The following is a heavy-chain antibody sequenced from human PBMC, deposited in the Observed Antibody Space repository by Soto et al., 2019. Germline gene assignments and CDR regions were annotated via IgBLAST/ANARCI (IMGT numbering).Heavy chain of an antibody. J-gene: IGHJ4*02. CDR3: ARVSTYYFGSSGSYNSDY. Sequence: PSETLSLTCTVSGASVGSGSFYWSWIRQPPGKGLEWIGYVFFSGSTNYNPSPKSRVTISIDTSKNQFSLKLISVTDADTAVYYCARVSTYYFGSSGSYNSDYWCQGTLVTVSS. D-gene: IGHD3-22*01. CDR2: VFFSGST. CDR1: GASVGSGSFY. V-gene: IGHV4-61*01.